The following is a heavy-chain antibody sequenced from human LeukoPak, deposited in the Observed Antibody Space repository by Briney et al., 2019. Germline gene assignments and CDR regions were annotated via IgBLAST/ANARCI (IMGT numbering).Heavy chain of an antibody. V-gene: IGHV3-53*01. D-gene: IGHD3-22*01. CDR3: ARGGRGSAAVVAPRSFDV. J-gene: IGHJ3*01. CDR2: TYTGGNS. CDR1: GFTVSSTH. Sequence: GGSLRLSCAASGFTVSSTHMVWVRQAPGKGLEWVSVTYTGGNSYYAGSVKGRFIISRDISKNTLYLQMNSLRAEDSALYYCARGGRGSAAVVAPRSFDVWGQGTMVTVSS.